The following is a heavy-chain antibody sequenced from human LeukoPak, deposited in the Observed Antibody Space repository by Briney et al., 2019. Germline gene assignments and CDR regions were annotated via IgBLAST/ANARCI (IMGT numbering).Heavy chain of an antibody. CDR3: ARHMATNWFDP. D-gene: IGHD5-12*01. Sequence: PSETLSLTCAVYGGSFSGYYWSWIRQPPGKGLEWIGEINHSGSTNYNPSLKSRVTISVDTSKNQFSLKLSSVTAADTAVYYCARHMATNWFDPWGQGTLVTVSS. V-gene: IGHV4-34*01. J-gene: IGHJ5*02. CDR2: INHSGST. CDR1: GGSFSGYY.